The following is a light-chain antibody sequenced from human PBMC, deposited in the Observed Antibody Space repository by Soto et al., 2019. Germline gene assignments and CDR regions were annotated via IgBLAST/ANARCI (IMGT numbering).Light chain of an antibody. CDR3: QQSYSSHVT. Sequence: DIQMTQSPSSLSASIGDRFTITCRASQSITDYLNWYQQKPGKAPKLLIYAAYSLQSGVPSRFSGSGSGTDFSLTISSLQPEDSATYYCQQSYSSHVTFGQGTKVDIK. V-gene: IGKV1-39*01. CDR2: AAY. CDR1: QSITDY. J-gene: IGKJ2*01.